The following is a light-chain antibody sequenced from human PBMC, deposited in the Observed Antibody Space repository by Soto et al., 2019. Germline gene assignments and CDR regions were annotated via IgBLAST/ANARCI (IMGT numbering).Light chain of an antibody. Sequence: QSALTQPRSVSGSPGQSVTISCTGTSSDIGAYNYVSWYQQHPDKAPKLMIYHVSKRPSGVPDRFSGSKSGNAASLTISGLRAEDEADYYCCTDAGTYKVFGTGTKLTVL. CDR3: CTDAGTYKV. CDR2: HVS. V-gene: IGLV2-11*01. CDR1: SSDIGAYNY. J-gene: IGLJ1*01.